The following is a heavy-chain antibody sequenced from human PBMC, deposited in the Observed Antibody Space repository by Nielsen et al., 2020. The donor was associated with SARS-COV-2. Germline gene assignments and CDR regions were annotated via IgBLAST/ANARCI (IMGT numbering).Heavy chain of an antibody. Sequence: WIRQPPGKGLEWIGYIYYSGSTYYNPSLKSRVTISVDTSKNQFSLKLSSVTAADTAVYYCARFQMYYYDSSGYSNWFDPRGQGTLVTVSS. CDR2: IYYSGST. J-gene: IGHJ5*02. CDR3: ARFQMYYYDSSGYSNWFDP. V-gene: IGHV4-30-4*01. D-gene: IGHD3-22*01.